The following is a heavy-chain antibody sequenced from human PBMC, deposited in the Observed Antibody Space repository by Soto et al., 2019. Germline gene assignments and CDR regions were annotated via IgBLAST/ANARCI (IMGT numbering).Heavy chain of an antibody. V-gene: IGHV4-30-4*08. J-gene: IGHJ3*02. CDR3: ARVINPESSDSSGYYFLRSHAFDI. CDR2: IYYSGST. Sequence: SETLSLTCTVSGGSISGGGYYWSWIRQHPGKGLEWIGYIYYSGSTYYNPSLKSRVTISVDTSKNQFSLKLSSVTAADTAVYYCARVINPESSDSSGYYFLRSHAFDIWGQGTMVTVSS. D-gene: IGHD3-22*01. CDR1: GGSISGGGYY.